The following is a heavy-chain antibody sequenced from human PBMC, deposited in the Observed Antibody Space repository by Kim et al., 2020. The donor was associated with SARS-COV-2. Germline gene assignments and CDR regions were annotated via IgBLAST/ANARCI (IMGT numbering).Heavy chain of an antibody. D-gene: IGHD1-7*01. CDR2: INPSGGST. CDR1: GYTFTSYY. CDR3: ARGPLRYNWNYGRIDY. V-gene: IGHV1-46*01. Sequence: ASVKVSCKASGYTFTSYYMHWVRQAPGQGLEWMGIINPSGGSTSYAQKFQGRVTMTRDTSTSTVYMELSSLRSEDTAVYYCARGPLRYNWNYGRIDYWGQGTLVTVSS. J-gene: IGHJ4*02.